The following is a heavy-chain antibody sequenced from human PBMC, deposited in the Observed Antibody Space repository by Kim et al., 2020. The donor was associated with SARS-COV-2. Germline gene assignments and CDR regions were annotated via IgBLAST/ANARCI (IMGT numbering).Heavy chain of an antibody. CDR2: IWYDGSNK. V-gene: IGHV3-33*01. D-gene: IGHD6-19*01. J-gene: IGHJ6*02. CDR1: GFTFSSYG. CDR3: ARGSGWALATINGMDV. Sequence: GGSLRLSCAASGFTFSSYGMHWVRQAPGKGLEWVAVIWYDGSNKYYADSVKGRFTISRDNSKNTLYLQMNSLRAEDTAVYYCARGSGWALATINGMDVWGQGTTVTVSS.